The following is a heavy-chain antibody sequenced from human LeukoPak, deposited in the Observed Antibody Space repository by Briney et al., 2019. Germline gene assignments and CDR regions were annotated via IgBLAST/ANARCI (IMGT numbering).Heavy chain of an antibody. CDR2: INPNSGGT. CDR3: ARGLSSSWYETFDY. J-gene: IGHJ4*02. V-gene: IGHV1-2*02. Sequence: ASVKVSCKASGYTFTGYYMHWVRQAPGQGLEWMGWINPNSGGTNCAQKFQGRVTMTRDTSISTAYMELSRLRSDDTAVYYCARGLSSSWYETFDYWGQGTLVTVSS. CDR1: GYTFTGYY. D-gene: IGHD6-13*01.